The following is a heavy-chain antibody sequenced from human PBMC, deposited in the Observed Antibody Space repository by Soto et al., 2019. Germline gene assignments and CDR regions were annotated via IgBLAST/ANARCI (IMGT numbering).Heavy chain of an antibody. CDR2: IYYSGST. Sequence: PSETLSLTCTVSGGSISSGGYYWSWIRQHPGKGLEWIGYIYYSGSTYYNPSLKSRVTISVDTSKNQFSLKLSSVTAADTAVYYCARDEIAAAVGAFDIWGQGTMVTGSS. CDR3: ARDEIAAAVGAFDI. CDR1: GGSISSGGYY. V-gene: IGHV4-31*03. D-gene: IGHD6-13*01. J-gene: IGHJ3*02.